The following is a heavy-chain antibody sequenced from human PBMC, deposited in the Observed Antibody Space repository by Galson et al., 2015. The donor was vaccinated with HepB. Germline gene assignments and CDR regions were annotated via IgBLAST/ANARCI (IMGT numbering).Heavy chain of an antibody. D-gene: IGHD2-15*01. CDR3: ARETEGGYCSGGSCYPRLYGMDV. V-gene: IGHV3-66*01. CDR1: GFTVSSNY. Sequence: SLRLSCAASGFTVSSNYMSWVRQAPGKGLEWVSVIYSGGSTYYADSVKGRFTISRDNSKNTLYLQMNSLRAEDTAVYYCARETEGGYCSGGSCYPRLYGMDVWGQGTTVTVSS. J-gene: IGHJ6*02. CDR2: IYSGGST.